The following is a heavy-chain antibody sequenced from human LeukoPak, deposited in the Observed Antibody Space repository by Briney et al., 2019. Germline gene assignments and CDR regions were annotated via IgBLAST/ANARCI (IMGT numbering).Heavy chain of an antibody. CDR3: ARGKRNGGYARYNWFDP. CDR1: GYTFTGYY. D-gene: IGHD5-12*01. Sequence: ASVKVSCKASGYTFTGYYMHWVRQAPGQGLEWMGWINPNSGGTNYAQKFQGRVTMTRDTSISTAYMELSRLRSDDTAVYYCARGKRNGGYARYNWFDPWGQGTLVTVSS. CDR2: INPNSGGT. J-gene: IGHJ5*02. V-gene: IGHV1-2*02.